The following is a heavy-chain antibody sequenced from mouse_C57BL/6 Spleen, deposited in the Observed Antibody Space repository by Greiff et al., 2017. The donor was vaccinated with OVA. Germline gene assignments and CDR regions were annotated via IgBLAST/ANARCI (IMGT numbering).Heavy chain of an antibody. CDR1: GYTFTSYW. V-gene: IGHV1-69*01. J-gene: IGHJ2*01. D-gene: IGHD1-1*01. CDR2: IDPSDSYT. Sequence: QVQLKQPGAELVMPGASVKLSCKASGYTFTSYWMHWVKQRPGQGLEWIGEIDPSDSYTNYNQKFKGKSTLTVDKSSSTAYMQLSSLTSEDSAVYYCARTTVVARGYYFDYWGQGTTLTVSS. CDR3: ARTTVVARGYYFDY.